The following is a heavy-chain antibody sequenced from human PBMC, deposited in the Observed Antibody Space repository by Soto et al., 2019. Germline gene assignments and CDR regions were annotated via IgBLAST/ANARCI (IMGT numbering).Heavy chain of an antibody. CDR2: INAANGDT. D-gene: IGHD6-13*01. Sequence: ASVKVSCKASGYTFTSYGIHWVRQAPGQRLEWMGWINAANGDTKYSPKFQGRVTITRDTFASTAYMELSSLRSEDTAVYYCVRRHVSATGIDWFDPWGQGTLVTVSS. CDR1: GYTFTSYG. J-gene: IGHJ5*02. V-gene: IGHV1-3*01. CDR3: VRRHVSATGIDWFDP.